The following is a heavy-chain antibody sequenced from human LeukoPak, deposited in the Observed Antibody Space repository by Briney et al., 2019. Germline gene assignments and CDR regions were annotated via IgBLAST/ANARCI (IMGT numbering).Heavy chain of an antibody. CDR2: IIPILGIA. D-gene: IGHD4-17*01. J-gene: IGHJ5*02. CDR1: GYTFTSYG. CDR3: ARGPTVNWFDP. Sequence: GASVKVSCKASGYTFTSYGISWVRQAPGQGLEWMGRIIPILGIANYAQKFQGRVTITADKSTSTAYMELSSLRSEDTAVYYCARGPTVNWFDPWGQGTLVTVSS. V-gene: IGHV1-69*04.